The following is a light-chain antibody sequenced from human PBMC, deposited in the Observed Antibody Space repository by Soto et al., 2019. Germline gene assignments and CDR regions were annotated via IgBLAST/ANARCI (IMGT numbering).Light chain of an antibody. CDR1: SSNIGSNY. V-gene: IGLV1-47*01. Sequence: QSVLTQPPSASGTPGQTVTISCSGSSSNIGSNYVYWYQQVPGTAPKLLMYNNNKRPSGVPDRFSGSKSGTSASLAISGLRSEDEVDYYCAAWDDSLSDVVFGGGTKVTVL. CDR2: NNN. J-gene: IGLJ2*01. CDR3: AAWDDSLSDVV.